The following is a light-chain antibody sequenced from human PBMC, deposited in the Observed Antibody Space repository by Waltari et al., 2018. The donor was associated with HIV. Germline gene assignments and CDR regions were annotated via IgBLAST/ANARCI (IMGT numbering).Light chain of an antibody. CDR1: QDISNN. J-gene: IGKJ1*01. V-gene: IGKV1-9*01. CDR2: AAS. CDR3: QQYKSYPWT. Sequence: DIQLTQSPSFLSVSVRDRVTITCRASQDISNNLAWYQQKPGTVPKLLIYAASTLQSGVPSRFSGSGSGTEFTLTISSLQPDDFATYYCQQYKSYPWTFGQGTKVEIK.